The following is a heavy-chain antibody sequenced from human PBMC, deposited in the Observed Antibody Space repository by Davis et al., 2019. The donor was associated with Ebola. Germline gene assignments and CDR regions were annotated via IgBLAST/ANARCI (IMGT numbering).Heavy chain of an antibody. V-gene: IGHV1-69*13. J-gene: IGHJ4*02. Sequence: AASVKVSCKASGGTFSSYAISWVRQAPGQGLEWMGGIIPIFGTANYAQKFQGRVTITADESTSTAYMELRSLRSDDTAVYYCARVMERPRSIAARTTIDYWGQGTLVTVSS. CDR1: GGTFSSYA. CDR3: ARVMERPRSIAARTTIDY. CDR2: IIPIFGTA. D-gene: IGHD6-6*01.